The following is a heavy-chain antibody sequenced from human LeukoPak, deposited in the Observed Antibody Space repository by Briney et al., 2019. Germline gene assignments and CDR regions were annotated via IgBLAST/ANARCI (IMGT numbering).Heavy chain of an antibody. D-gene: IGHD4-11*01. J-gene: IGHJ4*02. V-gene: IGHV3-48*03. Sequence: GGSLRLSCAASGFTFSSYEMNWVRQAPGKGLEWVSYISSRGSSVYYADSVKGRFTISRDNAKNSLYLQMNSLRAEDTAVYYCARDPVTTPFDYWGQGTLVTVSS. CDR2: ISSRGSSV. CDR3: ARDPVTTPFDY. CDR1: GFTFSSYE.